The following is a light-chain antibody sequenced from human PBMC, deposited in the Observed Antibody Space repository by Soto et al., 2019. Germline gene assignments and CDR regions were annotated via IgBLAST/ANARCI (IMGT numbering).Light chain of an antibody. J-gene: IGKJ1*01. Sequence: EIVLTQSPGTLSLSPGERATLSCRASQSVSSSYLAWYQQKPGQAPRLLIYGASSRATGIPERLSGSGSGTDFTLTISRLEPEDFAVYYCQQYGSLPTTFGQGTKVEIK. CDR2: GAS. CDR3: QQYGSLPTT. CDR1: QSVSSSY. V-gene: IGKV3-20*01.